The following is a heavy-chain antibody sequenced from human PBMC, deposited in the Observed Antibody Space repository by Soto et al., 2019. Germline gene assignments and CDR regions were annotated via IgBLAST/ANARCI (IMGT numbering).Heavy chain of an antibody. CDR3: ARGLYDSGSFYFDF. Sequence: GGSLSLSCAASGFNFIRKYMIWVRQAPGKGLEWVSILYSGGTTYYADSLKGRFTISRDTSENTLYLQMNSLRAEDTAVYYCARGLYDSGSFYFDFWGQGTLVTVSS. V-gene: IGHV3-53*01. CDR1: GFNFIRKY. D-gene: IGHD3-10*01. J-gene: IGHJ4*02. CDR2: LYSGGTT.